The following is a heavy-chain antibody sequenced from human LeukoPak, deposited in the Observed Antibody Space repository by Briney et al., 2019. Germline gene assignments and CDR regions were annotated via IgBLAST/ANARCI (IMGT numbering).Heavy chain of an antibody. CDR2: ISYDGSNK. D-gene: IGHD4-17*01. J-gene: IGHJ6*02. Sequence: GGSLRLSCAASGFTFSSYAMHWVRQAPGKGLEWVAVISYDGSNKYYADSVKGRFTISRDNSKNTLYLQMNSLRAEDTAVYYCARDDGDQREPYYYYGMDVWGQGTTVTVSS. CDR3: ARDDGDQREPYYYYGMDV. V-gene: IGHV3-30*04. CDR1: GFTFSSYA.